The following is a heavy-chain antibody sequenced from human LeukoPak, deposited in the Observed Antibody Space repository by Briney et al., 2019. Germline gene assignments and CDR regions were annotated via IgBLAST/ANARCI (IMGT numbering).Heavy chain of an antibody. CDR1: GGSIGSYY. CDR3: ARGSGTEFDP. J-gene: IGHJ5*02. D-gene: IGHD6-13*01. Sequence: PSETLSLTCTVSGGSIGSYYWSWIRQPPGKGLEWIGYIYYSGSTNYNPSLKSRVTISVDTSKNQFSLKLSSVTAADTAVYYCARGSGTEFDPWGQGTLVTVSS. CDR2: IYYSGST. V-gene: IGHV4-59*01.